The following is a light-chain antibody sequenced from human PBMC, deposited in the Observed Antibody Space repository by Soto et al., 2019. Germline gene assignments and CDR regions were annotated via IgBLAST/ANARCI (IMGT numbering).Light chain of an antibody. Sequence: DIQMTQSPSSLSASVGDRVTITCQASHGIRNFLSWYQQKPAKAPKVLIYDASNLETGVPSRFSRSGSGTHFTFTINSLQPEDIATYYCQPYEGLPLTFGGGTKVEIK. CDR3: QPYEGLPLT. V-gene: IGKV1-33*01. CDR2: DAS. J-gene: IGKJ4*01. CDR1: HGIRNF.